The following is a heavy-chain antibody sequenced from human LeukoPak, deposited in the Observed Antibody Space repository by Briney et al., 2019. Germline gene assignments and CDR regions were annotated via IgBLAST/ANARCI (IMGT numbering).Heavy chain of an antibody. Sequence: GASVKVSCKASGYTFTSYYMHWVRQAPGQGLEWMGIINPSGGSTSYAQKFQGRVTMTRDTSTSTVYMELRSLRSDDTAVYYCARQPHHYYGSGSYYSHYFDYWGQGTLVTVSS. D-gene: IGHD3-10*01. J-gene: IGHJ4*02. CDR1: GYTFTSYY. V-gene: IGHV1-46*01. CDR3: ARQPHHYYGSGSYYSHYFDY. CDR2: INPSGGST.